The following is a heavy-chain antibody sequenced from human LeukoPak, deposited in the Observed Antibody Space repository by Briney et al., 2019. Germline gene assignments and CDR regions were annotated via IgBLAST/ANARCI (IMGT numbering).Heavy chain of an antibody. CDR2: IYSGGST. CDR1: AFTVSSNY. V-gene: IGHV3-66*02. D-gene: IGHD3-22*01. J-gene: IGHJ5*02. Sequence: GGSLRLSCAASAFTVSSNYMSWVRQAPGKGLEWVSIIYSGGSTYYADSVKGRFTISRDNSKNTLYLQMNDLRAEDTAVYYCARGPHRSVKNWFYPWVQGTLVTVSS. CDR3: ARGPHRSVKNWFYP.